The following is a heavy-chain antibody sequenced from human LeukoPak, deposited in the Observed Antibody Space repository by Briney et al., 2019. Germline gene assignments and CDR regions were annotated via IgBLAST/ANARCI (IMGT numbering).Heavy chain of an antibody. V-gene: IGHV3-23*01. CDR2: ISPSVSIL. CDR3: ARDLDWGAFDA. CDR1: GFTFPRHG. Sequence: QSGGSLRLSCAPSGFTFPRHGINGVRRAPGKGLEWVSGISPSVSILYYADSVKGRFTISRDNSKNTVSLQMNSLRAEDTALYYCARDLDWGAFDAWGQGTLVTVSS. D-gene: IGHD3-9*01. J-gene: IGHJ5*02.